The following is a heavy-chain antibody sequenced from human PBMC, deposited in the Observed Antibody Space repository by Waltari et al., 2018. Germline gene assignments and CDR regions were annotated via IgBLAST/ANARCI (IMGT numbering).Heavy chain of an antibody. V-gene: IGHV3-49*04. CDR2: IRSKAYGGTT. J-gene: IGHJ4*02. CDR3: TRVRPLRFLEWLLGGFDY. CDR1: GFTFGDYA. D-gene: IGHD3-3*01. Sequence: EVQLVESGGGLVQPGRSLRLSCTASGFTFGDYAMSWVRPAPGKGLEWVGFIRSKAYGGTTEYAASGKGRFTISRDDSKSIAYLQMNSLKTEDTAVYYCTRVRPLRFLEWLLGGFDYWGQGTLVTVSS.